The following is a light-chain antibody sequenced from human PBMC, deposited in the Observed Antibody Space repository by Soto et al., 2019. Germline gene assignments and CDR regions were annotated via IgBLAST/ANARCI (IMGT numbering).Light chain of an antibody. J-gene: IGLJ1*01. V-gene: IGLV1-40*01. Sequence: QSLLTQPPSLSGAPGQRFTISCTGSGSNIGAPYDVHWYQHLPGTAPKLLIYGSTNRPSGVPGRFSGSKYGTSASLAITGLQAEDEADYYCKSYDSSLSGYVFGAGTKVTVL. CDR1: GSNIGAPYD. CDR3: KSYDSSLSGYV. CDR2: GST.